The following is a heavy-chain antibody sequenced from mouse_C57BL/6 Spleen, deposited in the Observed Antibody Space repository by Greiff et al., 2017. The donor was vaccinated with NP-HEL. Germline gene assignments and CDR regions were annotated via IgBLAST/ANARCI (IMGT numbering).Heavy chain of an antibody. CDR3: ARDTLYYYGSSPAWFAY. Sequence: EVQRVESGGGLVKPGGSLKLSCAASGFTFSSYAMSWVRQTPEKRLEWVATISDGGSYSYYPDNVKGRFTISRDNAKNNLYLQMSHLKSEDTAMYYCARDTLYYYGSSPAWFAYWGQGTLVTVSA. V-gene: IGHV5-4*01. J-gene: IGHJ3*01. CDR2: ISDGGSYS. D-gene: IGHD1-1*01. CDR1: GFTFSSYA.